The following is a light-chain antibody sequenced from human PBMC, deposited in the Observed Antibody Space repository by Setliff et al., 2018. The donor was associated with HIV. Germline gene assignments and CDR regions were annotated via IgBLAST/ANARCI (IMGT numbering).Light chain of an antibody. V-gene: IGKV1-5*03. CDR3: QQYYSYPMFT. J-gene: IGKJ2*01. CDR1: QSISTW. Sequence: DIQMTQSPSTLSASVGDRVTIACRASQSISTWLAWYHQKPGKAPKVLIYRASSLEDGVPSRFSGSGSGTEFTLTITSLQPDDSGTYYCQQYYSYPMFTFGQGTKVDNK. CDR2: RAS.